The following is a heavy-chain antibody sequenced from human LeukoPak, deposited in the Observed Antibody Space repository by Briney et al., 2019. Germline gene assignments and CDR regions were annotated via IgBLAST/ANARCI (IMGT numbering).Heavy chain of an antibody. J-gene: IGHJ1*01. CDR3: ARGGSGRASYFQH. CDR1: GGSISSSNW. CDR2: IYHSGST. V-gene: IGHV4-4*02. Sequence: PSETLSLTCAVSGGSISSSNWWSWIRQPPGKGLEWIGEIYHSGSTNYNPSLKSRVTISVDKSKTQFSLKLSSMTAADTAVYYCARGGSGRASYFQHWGQGTLVTVSS. D-gene: IGHD3-16*01.